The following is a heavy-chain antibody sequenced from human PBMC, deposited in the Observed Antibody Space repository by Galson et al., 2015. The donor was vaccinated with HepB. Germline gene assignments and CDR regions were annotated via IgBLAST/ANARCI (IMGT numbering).Heavy chain of an antibody. CDR2: ISSSSSTI. Sequence: SLRLSCAASGVNFSSYSMNWVRQAQGKGLEWVSYISSSSSTIYYADSVKGRFTISRVNAKNSLYLQMNSLRAEDTAVYYCARVGTALEWLFPGSFDYWGQGTLVTVSS. V-gene: IGHV3-48*01. CDR3: ARVGTALEWLFPGSFDY. CDR1: GVNFSSYS. D-gene: IGHD3-3*01. J-gene: IGHJ4*02.